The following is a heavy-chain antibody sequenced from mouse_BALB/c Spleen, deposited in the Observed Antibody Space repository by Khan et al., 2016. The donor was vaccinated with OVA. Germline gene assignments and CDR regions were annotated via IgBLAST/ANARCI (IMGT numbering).Heavy chain of an antibody. V-gene: IGHV1S137*01. D-gene: IGHD1-1*02. J-gene: IGHJ3*01. CDR1: GYTSTDYA. CDR3: ARGGKFAY. CDR2: ISTYYGDV. Sequence: QVQLKESGAELVRPGVSVKISCKGSGYTSTDYAMHWVKQSHAKSLEWIGVISTYYGDVDYSQKFKGKATMTVDRSSSTAYMELARLTSEDSAIYYCARGGKFAYWGQGTLVTVSA.